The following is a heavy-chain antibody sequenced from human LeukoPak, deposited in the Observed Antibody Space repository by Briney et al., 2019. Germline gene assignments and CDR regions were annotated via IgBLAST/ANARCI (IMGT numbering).Heavy chain of an antibody. CDR3: AKDGPRRGYSYGSFDY. Sequence: PVGSLRLSCEASGFTFSSYSMNWVRQAPGKGLEWVSYISSSSSTIYYADSVKGRFTISRDNSKNTLHLQMNSLRAEDTAVYYCAKDGPRRGYSYGSFDYWGQGTLVTVSS. CDR1: GFTFSSYS. CDR2: ISSSSSTI. D-gene: IGHD5-18*01. J-gene: IGHJ4*02. V-gene: IGHV3-48*01.